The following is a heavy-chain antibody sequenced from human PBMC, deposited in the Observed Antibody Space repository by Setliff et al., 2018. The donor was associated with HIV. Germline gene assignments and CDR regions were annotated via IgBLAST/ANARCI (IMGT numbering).Heavy chain of an antibody. D-gene: IGHD5-18*01. Sequence: SETLSLTCTVSGGSISSSSYFWGWIRQSPGKGLEWIGTMHYSGTTYYNLSLKSRVTISVDTSKNQFSLKLRSVTAADTALYYCARLRGYFYGHGRYFDYWGQGTLVTVSS. CDR1: GGSISSSSYF. CDR2: MHYSGTT. V-gene: IGHV4-39*07. J-gene: IGHJ4*02. CDR3: ARLRGYFYGHGRYFDY.